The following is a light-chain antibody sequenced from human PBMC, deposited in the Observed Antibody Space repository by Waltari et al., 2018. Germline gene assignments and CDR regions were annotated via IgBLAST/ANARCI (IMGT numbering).Light chain of an antibody. CDR2: QDG. Sequence: SYELTQPPSVSVSPGQTASITCSGDNLGNKYTSWYQQKPGQSPVLVIYQDGKRPSGIPGRFSGSNSGNTATLTISGTQVIDEADYFCQAWDFNTGGFGGGTKLTVL. CDR3: QAWDFNTGG. J-gene: IGLJ3*02. V-gene: IGLV3-1*01. CDR1: NLGNKY.